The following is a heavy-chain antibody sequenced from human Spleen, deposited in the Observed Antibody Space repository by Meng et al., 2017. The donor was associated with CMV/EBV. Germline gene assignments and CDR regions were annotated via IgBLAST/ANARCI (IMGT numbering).Heavy chain of an antibody. Sequence: YTFNSYDINWVRQATGQGLEWMGWMNPNSGNTGYAQKFQGRVTITRNTSISTAYMELSSLRSEDTAVYYCARGPTRSSSWYNWFDPWGQGTLVTVSS. J-gene: IGHJ5*02. CDR2: MNPNSGNT. CDR1: YTFNSYD. V-gene: IGHV1-8*03. CDR3: ARGPTRSSSWYNWFDP. D-gene: IGHD6-13*01.